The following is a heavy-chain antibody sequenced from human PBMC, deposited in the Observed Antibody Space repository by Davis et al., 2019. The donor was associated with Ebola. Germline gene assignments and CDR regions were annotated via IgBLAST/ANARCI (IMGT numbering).Heavy chain of an antibody. Sequence: MPSETLSLTCSVSGGSLSNSCWSWIRQPPGKGLEWMGYIYYRGSTNYNPSLESRVSISLDTSKNQFSLELNSVTAADTAVYYFANGIWAPGTSSWGQGTLVTVSS. V-gene: IGHV4-59*01. D-gene: IGHD7-27*01. J-gene: IGHJ5*02. CDR2: IYYRGST. CDR3: ANGIWAPGTSS. CDR1: GGSLSNSC.